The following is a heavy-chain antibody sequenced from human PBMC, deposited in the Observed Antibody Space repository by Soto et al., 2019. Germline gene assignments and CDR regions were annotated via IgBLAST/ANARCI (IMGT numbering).Heavy chain of an antibody. Sequence: ASVKVSCKASGYTFTSYDINWVRQATGQGLEWLGWMNPNSGNTGYAQKFQGRVTMTRNTSISTAYMELSSLRSEDTAVYYCARWSSGYYYVDWFDPWGQGTLVTVSS. CDR1: GYTFTSYD. CDR3: ARWSSGYYYVDWFDP. D-gene: IGHD3-22*01. CDR2: MNPNSGNT. J-gene: IGHJ5*02. V-gene: IGHV1-8*01.